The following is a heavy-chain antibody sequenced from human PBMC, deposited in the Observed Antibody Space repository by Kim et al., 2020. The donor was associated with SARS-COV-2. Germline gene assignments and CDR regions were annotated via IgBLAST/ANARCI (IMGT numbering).Heavy chain of an antibody. CDR3: DRCSDFYPQLDFDS. Sequence: GGSLRLSCAASGFAFNSYAIHWVRQAPGKGLEWVAVMSYDGIDQYYADSVKGRFTISRDNSKNNLHLRSQNPGNAATAYCDRCSDFYPQLDFDSCG. J-gene: IGHJ4*01. CDR2: MSYDGIDQ. V-gene: IGHV3-30-3*01. CDR1: GFAFNSYA. D-gene: IGHD2-21*02.